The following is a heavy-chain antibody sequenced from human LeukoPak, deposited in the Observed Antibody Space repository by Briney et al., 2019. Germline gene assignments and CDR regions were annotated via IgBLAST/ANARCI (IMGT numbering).Heavy chain of an antibody. CDR2: ISGSGGST. CDR3: AKVSSAVAGYCGTKYYFDY. J-gene: IGHJ4*02. D-gene: IGHD6-19*01. Sequence: PGGSLRLSCAASGFTFSSYAMSWVRQAPGKGLEWVSAISGSGGSTYYADSVKGRFTISRDNSKNTLYLQMNSLRAEDTAIYYCAKVSSAVAGYCGTKYYFDYWGQGTLVTVSS. V-gene: IGHV3-23*01. CDR1: GFTFSSYA.